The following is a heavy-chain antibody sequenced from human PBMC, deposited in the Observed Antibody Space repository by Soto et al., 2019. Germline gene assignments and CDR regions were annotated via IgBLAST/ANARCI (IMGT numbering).Heavy chain of an antibody. J-gene: IGHJ4*02. D-gene: IGHD1-26*01. CDR3: ARLAGMVALDY. CDR2: ISYDGSNK. CDR1: GFTFSSYA. V-gene: IGHV3-30-3*01. Sequence: GGSLRLSCAASGFTFSSYAMHWVRQAPGKGLEWVAVISYDGSNKYYADSVKGRFTISRDNSKNTLYLQMNSLRAEDTAVYYCARLAGMVALDYWGQGTLVTVSS.